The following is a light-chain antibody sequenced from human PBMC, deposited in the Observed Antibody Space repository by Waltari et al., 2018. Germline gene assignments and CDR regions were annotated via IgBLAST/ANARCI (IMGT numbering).Light chain of an antibody. Sequence: DIVMTQSPDSLAVSLGERATINCKSSPSVLYSSNNKNYLALYQQKPGQPPKLLIYWASTRDPGVPDRFSGSGYGTDCALTISSLQAEEVAVDYCKQNYSTPRTFVQGTKVEIK. CDR2: WAS. J-gene: IGKJ1*01. CDR3: KQNYSTPRT. CDR1: PSVLYSSNNKNY. V-gene: IGKV4-1*01.